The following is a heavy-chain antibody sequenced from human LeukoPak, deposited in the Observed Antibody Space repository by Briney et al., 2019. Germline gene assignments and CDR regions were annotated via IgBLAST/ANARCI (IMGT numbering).Heavy chain of an antibody. J-gene: IGHJ6*03. CDR2: IYYSGST. D-gene: IGHD1-1*01. Sequence: PSETLSLTCTVSGGSISSYYWSWIRQPPGKGLEWIGYIYYSGSTNYNPSLKSRVTISVDTSKNQFSLKLSSVTAADTAVYFCARVSWFPGTSYYYMDVWGKGTTVTVSS. V-gene: IGHV4-59*01. CDR1: GGSISSYY. CDR3: ARVSWFPGTSYYYMDV.